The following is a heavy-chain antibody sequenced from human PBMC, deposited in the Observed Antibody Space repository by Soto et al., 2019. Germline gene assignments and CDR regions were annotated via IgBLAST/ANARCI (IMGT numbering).Heavy chain of an antibody. V-gene: IGHV4-34*01. J-gene: IGHJ1*01. CDR3: ARGERGYSYITRPRNDD. Sequence: SDPLSLTFAVYGGSFRGYYWSWIRQPPGKGLEWIGEINHSGSTNYNPSLKSRVTISVDTSKNQFSLKLSSVTAADTAVDYCARGERGYSYITRPRNDDCGKGARGTV. CDR1: GGSFRGYY. CDR2: INHSGST. D-gene: IGHD5-18*01.